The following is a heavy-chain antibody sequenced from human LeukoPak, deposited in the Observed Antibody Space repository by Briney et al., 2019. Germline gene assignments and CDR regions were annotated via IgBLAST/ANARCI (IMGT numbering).Heavy chain of an antibody. CDR3: ARSDGIRGKYLLDY. CDR1: GVSMTTYY. V-gene: IGHV4-59*08. J-gene: IGHJ4*02. CDR2: AYYRAIT. D-gene: IGHD2-2*01. Sequence: LEALSLTCTVSGVSMTTYYWTWIRQPPGKGLEWIGYAYYRAITNYNPSLRNRVTISLDTSKNQFSLKLTSVTAADTALYYCARSDGIRGKYLLDYWGQGSLVTVSS.